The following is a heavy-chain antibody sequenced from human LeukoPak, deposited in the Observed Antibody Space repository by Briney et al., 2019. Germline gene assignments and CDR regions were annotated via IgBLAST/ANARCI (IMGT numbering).Heavy chain of an antibody. D-gene: IGHD3-10*01. V-gene: IGHV4-61*02. CDR2: SYIRGST. CDR1: GGSISSGSYY. J-gene: IGHJ5*02. Sequence: SQTLSLICTVSGGSISSGSYYWSWIRQPDGKGLEWIGRSYIRGSTDYNPSLKSRVTISVDRSKNQFSLKLNSVTAADTAVYYCARIGYGSGSPTNLWGQGTLVTVSS. CDR3: ARIGYGSGSPTNL.